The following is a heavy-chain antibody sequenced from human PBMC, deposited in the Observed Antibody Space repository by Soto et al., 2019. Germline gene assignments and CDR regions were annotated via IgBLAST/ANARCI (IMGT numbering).Heavy chain of an antibody. D-gene: IGHD6-19*01. V-gene: IGHV3-74*01. CDR1: GFTFSSYW. CDR2: INSDGSST. Sequence: EVQLVESGGGLVQPGGSLRLSCAASGFTFSSYWMHWVRQAPGKGLVWVSRINSDGSSTSYADSVKGRFTIYIDNAKTALYLKMNSLRAEDTAVYYCAREIEQWLVQYYGMDVWGQGTTVTVSS. J-gene: IGHJ6*02. CDR3: AREIEQWLVQYYGMDV.